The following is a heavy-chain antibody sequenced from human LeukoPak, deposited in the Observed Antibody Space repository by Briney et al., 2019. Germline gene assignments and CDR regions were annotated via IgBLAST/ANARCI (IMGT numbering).Heavy chain of an antibody. J-gene: IGHJ4*02. CDR3: AKPVSGVAAAGDK. CDR1: GFTFSDSG. CDR2: IRYDGSIK. V-gene: IGHV3-30*02. Sequence: GGSLRLSCAAPGFTFSDSGMHWVRQPPGKGLEWVAYIRYDGSIKGHAASVRGRFTISRDNSKNTLYLQLNSLKTEDTAVYYCAKPVSGVAAAGDKWGQGTLVTVSS. D-gene: IGHD6-13*01.